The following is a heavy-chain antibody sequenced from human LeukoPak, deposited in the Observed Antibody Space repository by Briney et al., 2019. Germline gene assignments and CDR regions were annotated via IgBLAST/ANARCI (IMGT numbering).Heavy chain of an antibody. CDR1: GFTFSSYT. CDR3: ARFAAGGSYYYMDV. V-gene: IGHV3-48*01. CDR2: VGTSSTTI. Sequence: GGSLRLSCAASGFTFSSYTMSWVRQPPGKGLEWVSNVGTSSTTIYYADSVKGRFTISRDNAKNSLYLQMNSLRADDTAVYYCARFAAGGSYYYMDVWGKGTTVTVSS. D-gene: IGHD6-25*01. J-gene: IGHJ6*03.